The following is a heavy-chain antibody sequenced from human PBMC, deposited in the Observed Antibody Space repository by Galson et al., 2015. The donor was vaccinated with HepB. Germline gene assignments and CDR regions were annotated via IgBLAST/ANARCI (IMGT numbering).Heavy chain of an antibody. Sequence: SLRLSCAASGFTFSSYGMHWVRQAPGKGLEWVAVISYDGSNKYYADSVKGRFTISRDNSKNTLYLQMNSLRAEDTAVYYCAKGYSYGHPWGQGTLATVSS. J-gene: IGHJ5*02. CDR2: ISYDGSNK. D-gene: IGHD5-18*01. V-gene: IGHV3-30*18. CDR1: GFTFSSYG. CDR3: AKGYSYGHP.